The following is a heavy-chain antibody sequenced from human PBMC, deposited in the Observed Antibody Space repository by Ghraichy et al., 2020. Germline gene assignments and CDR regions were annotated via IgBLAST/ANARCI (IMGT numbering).Heavy chain of an antibody. D-gene: IGHD4-23*01. V-gene: IGHV3-7*03. Sequence: LSLTCAASGFTFSNYWMSWVRQAPGKGLEWVGNIKQSGSETYYVDYVKGRFTISRYNAKNSVYLQMNSLRVEDTAVYYCARLRTTVVTRGYAFDIWGQGTMVTVSS. CDR1: GFTFSNYW. J-gene: IGHJ3*02. CDR3: ARLRTTVVTRGYAFDI. CDR2: IKQSGSET.